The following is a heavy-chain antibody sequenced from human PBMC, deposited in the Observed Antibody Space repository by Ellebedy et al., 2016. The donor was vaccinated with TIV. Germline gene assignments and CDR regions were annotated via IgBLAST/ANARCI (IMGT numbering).Heavy chain of an antibody. Sequence: AASVKVSCKTSGYTFTSYGISWVRQAPGQRLEWMGWISANNGDTNYAQKFQGRVTMTTDTSTTTVYMELRSLRSDDTAVYYCARDWSGHWGQGTLVTVSS. CDR2: ISANNGDT. J-gene: IGHJ4*02. CDR1: GYTFTSYG. CDR3: ARDWSGH. D-gene: IGHD3-3*01. V-gene: IGHV1-18*04.